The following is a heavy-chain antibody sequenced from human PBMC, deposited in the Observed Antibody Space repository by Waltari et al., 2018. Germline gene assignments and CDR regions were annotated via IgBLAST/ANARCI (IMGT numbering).Heavy chain of an antibody. CDR1: GYTFTGYY. Sequence: QVQLVQSGAEVKKPGASVKVSCKASGYTFTGYYMHWVRQAPGQGLEWMGWINPNRGGTNYAQKFQGRVTMTRDTSISTAYMELSRLRSDDTAVYYCARRGILYDRGFDPWGQGTLVTVSS. CDR2: INPNRGGT. J-gene: IGHJ5*02. D-gene: IGHD2-8*01. CDR3: ARRGILYDRGFDP. V-gene: IGHV1-2*02.